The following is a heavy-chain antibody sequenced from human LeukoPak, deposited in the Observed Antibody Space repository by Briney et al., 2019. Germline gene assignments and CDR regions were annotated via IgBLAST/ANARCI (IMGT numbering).Heavy chain of an antibody. CDR1: GFTFSSYS. CDR3: ARAKVVVAATHWFDP. V-gene: IGHV3-21*01. CDR2: ISSSSSYI. J-gene: IGHJ5*02. D-gene: IGHD2-15*01. Sequence: GGSLRLSCAVSGFTFSSYSMNWVRQAPGKGLEWVSSISSSSSYIYYADSVKGRFTISRDNAKNSLYLQMNSLRAEDTAVYYCARAKVVVAATHWFDPWGQGTLVTVSS.